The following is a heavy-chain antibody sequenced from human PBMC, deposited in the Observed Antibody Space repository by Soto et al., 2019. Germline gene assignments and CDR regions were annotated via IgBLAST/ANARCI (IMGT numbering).Heavy chain of an antibody. Sequence: EVQLLESGGGLVKPGGSLRLSCAASEFTFSSNAMSWVRQAPGKGLEWVSGITGSGGTTYNADSVKGRFTISRDNSKKKVNMLRNSGRADYTAINYCVIASLAAWICYLDVWGKGTTVTVSS. CDR3: VIASLAAWICYLDV. J-gene: IGHJ6*03. CDR1: EFTFSSNA. V-gene: IGHV3-23*01. CDR2: ITGSGGTT. D-gene: IGHD5-12*01.